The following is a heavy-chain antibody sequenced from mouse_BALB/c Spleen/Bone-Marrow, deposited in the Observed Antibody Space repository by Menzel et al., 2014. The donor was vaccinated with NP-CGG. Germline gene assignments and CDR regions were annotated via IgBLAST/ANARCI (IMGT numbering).Heavy chain of an antibody. CDR3: TRGDYYGSSSFAY. Sequence: QVQLQQSGAELVRPGASVKLSCKASGYTFTSYWINWVKQRPGQGLQWIGNIYPSDSYTNYNQKFKDKATLTVDKSSSTAYMQLSSPTSEDSAVYYCTRGDYYGSSSFAYWGLGTLVTVST. CDR1: GYTFTSYW. V-gene: IGHV1-69*02. J-gene: IGHJ3*01. D-gene: IGHD1-1*01. CDR2: IYPSDSYT.